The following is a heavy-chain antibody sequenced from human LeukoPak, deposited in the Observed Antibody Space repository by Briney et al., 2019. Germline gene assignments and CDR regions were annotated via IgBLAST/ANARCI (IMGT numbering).Heavy chain of an antibody. CDR2: INPNNGGT. D-gene: IGHD1-26*01. J-gene: IGHJ4*02. CDR1: GFTFAGYY. CDR3: TRESGSYHGNDY. V-gene: IGHV1-2*06. Sequence: ASVKVSCKASGFTFAGYYMHWVRQAPGQGLEWMGRINPNNGGTNYAQKFQGRVTMTGDTSISTAYMELSSLRSDDTAVYYCTRESGSYHGNDYWGQGTLVTVSS.